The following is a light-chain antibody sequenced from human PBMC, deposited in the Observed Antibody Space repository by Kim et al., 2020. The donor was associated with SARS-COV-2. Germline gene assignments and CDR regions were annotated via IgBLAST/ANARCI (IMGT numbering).Light chain of an antibody. V-gene: IGKV3-11*01. CDR3: QQRSNWPT. CDR2: DAS. Sequence: SLAPGEGAPLPWRASQSVSSYLAWYQQKPGQAPRILSYDASDRATGIPARFSGSGSGTDFTLTISSLEPEDFAVYYCQQRSNWPTFGQGTRLEIK. J-gene: IGKJ5*01. CDR1: QSVSSY.